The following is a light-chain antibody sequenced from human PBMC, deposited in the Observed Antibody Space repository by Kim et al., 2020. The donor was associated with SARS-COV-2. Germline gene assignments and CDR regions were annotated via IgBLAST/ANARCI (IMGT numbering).Light chain of an antibody. CDR1: QSVSSNY. J-gene: IGKJ1*01. CDR2: DAS. V-gene: IGKV3-20*01. Sequence: ENVLTQSPGTLYLSPGERATLSCRASQSVSSNYLAWYQQKPGQAPRLLIYDASRRATGIPDRFSGSGSGTDFTLTISRLEPEDLAVYYCQQYGNSPQTFGQGTKVDIK. CDR3: QQYGNSPQT.